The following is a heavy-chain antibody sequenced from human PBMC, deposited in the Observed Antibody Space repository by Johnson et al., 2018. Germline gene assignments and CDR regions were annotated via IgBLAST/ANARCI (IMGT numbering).Heavy chain of an antibody. CDR1: GYTFTSYY. Sequence: QVQLVQSGAEVKKPGASVKVSCKASGYTFTSYYMHWVRQAPGQGLEGMGILNPSGGSTSYPQKFHGRVTLTRDTSTSKVYMELRSLRSEDTAVDFFARGFESSAYYYGGGAFDSWGQGTMVTVSS. CDR2: LNPSGGST. J-gene: IGHJ3*02. D-gene: IGHD3-22*01. CDR3: ARGFESSAYYYGGGAFDS. V-gene: IGHV1-46*01.